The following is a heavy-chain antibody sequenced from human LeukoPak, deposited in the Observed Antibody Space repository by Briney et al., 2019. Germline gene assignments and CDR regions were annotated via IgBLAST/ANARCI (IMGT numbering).Heavy chain of an antibody. Sequence: GGPLRLSCAASGFTFSSYAMHWVRQAPGKGLEYVSAISSNGGSTYYANSVKGRFTISRDNSKNTLYLQMGSLRAEDMAVYYCARDSTPYYDFWSGYYNHGMDVWGQGTTVTASS. D-gene: IGHD3-3*01. CDR3: ARDSTPYYDFWSGYYNHGMDV. J-gene: IGHJ6*02. V-gene: IGHV3-64*01. CDR1: GFTFSSYA. CDR2: ISSNGGST.